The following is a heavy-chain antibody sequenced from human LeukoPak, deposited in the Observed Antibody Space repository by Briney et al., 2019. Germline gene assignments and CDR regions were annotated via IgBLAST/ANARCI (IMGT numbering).Heavy chain of an antibody. CDR2: ISYDGSNK. CDR3: ARDTELGLDDGNWSDP. CDR1: GFTFSRYA. V-gene: IGHV3-30-3*01. J-gene: IGHJ5*02. D-gene: IGHD3-10*01. Sequence: AGRSLRLSCAASGFTFSRYAMHWVRQAPGKGLDWVAVISYDGSNKYYADSVKGRFTISRDNAKNSLYLQMNSLRAEDTAVYYCARDTELGLDDGNWSDPWGQGTLVTVSS.